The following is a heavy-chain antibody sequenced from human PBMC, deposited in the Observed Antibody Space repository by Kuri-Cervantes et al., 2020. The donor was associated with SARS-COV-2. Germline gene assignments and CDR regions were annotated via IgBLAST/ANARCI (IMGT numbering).Heavy chain of an antibody. V-gene: IGHV3-21*01. Sequence: GGSLRLSCAASGFTFSSYSMNWVRQAPGKGLEWVSSISSSSSYIYYADSVKGRSTISRDNAKNSLYLQMNSLRAEDTAVYYCARGNNWNVYDPTYFDYWGQGTLVTVSS. J-gene: IGHJ4*02. CDR1: GFTFSSYS. CDR3: ARGNNWNVYDPTYFDY. D-gene: IGHD1-20*01. CDR2: ISSSSSYI.